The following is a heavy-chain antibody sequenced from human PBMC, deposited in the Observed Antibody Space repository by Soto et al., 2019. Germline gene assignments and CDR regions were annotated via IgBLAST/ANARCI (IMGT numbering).Heavy chain of an antibody. CDR2: IKSKTDGGTT. D-gene: IGHD1-26*01. CDR1: GFTFSNAW. CDR3: TRGGYPPSGSYRLSGE. V-gene: IGHV3-15*01. Sequence: EVQLVESGGGLVKPGGSLRLSCAASGFTFSNAWMSWVRQAPGKGLEWVGRIKSKTDGGTTDYAAPGKGRFTMSRDDSKNTRYLQMNSLEADDTAVYYGTRGGYPPSGSYRLSGEWGQGTLVAVCS. J-gene: IGHJ4*02.